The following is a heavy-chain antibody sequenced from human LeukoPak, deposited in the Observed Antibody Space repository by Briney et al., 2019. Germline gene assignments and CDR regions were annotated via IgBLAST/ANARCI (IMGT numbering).Heavy chain of an antibody. CDR1: GFTFSDYY. J-gene: IGHJ6*03. CDR2: ISGSGGST. D-gene: IGHD1-7*01. CDR3: AKVGTKDYYYYMDV. Sequence: GGSLRLSCAASGFTFSDYYMSWVRQAPGKGLEWVSAISGSGGSTYYADSVKGRFTISRDNSKNTLYLQMNSLRAEDTAVYYCAKVGTKDYYYYMDVWGKGTTVTISS. V-gene: IGHV3-23*01.